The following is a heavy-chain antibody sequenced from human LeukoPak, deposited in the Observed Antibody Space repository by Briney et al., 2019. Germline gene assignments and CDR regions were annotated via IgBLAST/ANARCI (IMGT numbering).Heavy chain of an antibody. CDR3: ARGYSSGWYQDVFDI. Sequence: SETLSLTCTVSGGSIGSGSYYWSWIRQPAGKGLEWIGRIYTSGSTNYNPSLKSRVTISVDTSKNQFSLKLSSVTAADTAVYYCARGYSSGWYQDVFDIWGQGTMVTVSS. J-gene: IGHJ3*02. CDR1: GGSIGSGSYY. CDR2: IYTSGST. D-gene: IGHD6-19*01. V-gene: IGHV4-61*02.